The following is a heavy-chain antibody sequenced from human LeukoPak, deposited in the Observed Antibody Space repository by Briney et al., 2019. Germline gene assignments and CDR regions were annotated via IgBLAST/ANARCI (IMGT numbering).Heavy chain of an antibody. CDR2: IYYSGST. D-gene: IGHD2-21*01. J-gene: IGHJ1*01. Sequence: PSETLSLTCTVSGGSISSYYWSWIRQPPGKGLEWIGYIYYSGSTNYNPSLKSRVTISVDTSKNQFSLKLSSVTAADTAVYYCARAAYCGGDCYSRGDVWYFQHWGQGTLVTVSS. V-gene: IGHV4-59*01. CDR3: ARAAYCGGDCYSRGDVWYFQH. CDR1: GGSISSYY.